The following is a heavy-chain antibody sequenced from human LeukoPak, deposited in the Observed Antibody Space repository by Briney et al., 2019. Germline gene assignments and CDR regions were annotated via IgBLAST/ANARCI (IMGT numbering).Heavy chain of an antibody. CDR2: INPNSGGT. CDR1: GYTFTGYY. D-gene: IGHD1/OR15-1a*01. Sequence: ASVKVSCKASGYTFTGYYMHWVRQAPGQGLEWMGWINPNSGGTNYAQKFQGRVTMTRDTSISTAYMELSRLRSDDTAVYYCARDNKLSKDYYYYGMDVWGQGTTVTVSS. J-gene: IGHJ6*02. CDR3: ARDNKLSKDYYYYGMDV. V-gene: IGHV1-2*02.